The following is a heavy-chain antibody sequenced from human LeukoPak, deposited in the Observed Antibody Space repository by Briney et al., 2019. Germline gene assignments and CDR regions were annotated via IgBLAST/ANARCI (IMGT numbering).Heavy chain of an antibody. J-gene: IGHJ5*02. D-gene: IGHD3-16*02. CDR3: AKYRSMLEHWFDP. CDR1: GGSIRSYF. V-gene: IGHV4-59*08. CDR2: IYYSGST. Sequence: SETLSLTCTVSGGSIRSYFWNWIRQPPGKGLEWIGYIYYSGSTNYNPSLKSRVTMSLDTSKNQFSLKLGSVTAADTAVYYCAKYRSMLEHWFDPWGQGTLVTVSS.